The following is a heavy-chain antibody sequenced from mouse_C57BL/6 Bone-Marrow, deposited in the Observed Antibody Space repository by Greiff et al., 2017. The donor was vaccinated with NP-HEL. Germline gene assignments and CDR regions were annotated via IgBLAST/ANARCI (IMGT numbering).Heavy chain of an antibody. V-gene: IGHV1-82*01. Sequence: VQLVESGPELVKPGASVKISCKASGYAFSSSWMNWVKQRPGKGLEWIGRIYPGDGDTNYNGKFKGKATLTADKSSSTAYMQLSSLTSEDSAVYFCARSRLLLRSPWFAYWGQGTLVTVSA. D-gene: IGHD1-1*01. J-gene: IGHJ3*01. CDR1: GYAFSSSW. CDR3: ARSRLLLRSPWFAY. CDR2: IYPGDGDT.